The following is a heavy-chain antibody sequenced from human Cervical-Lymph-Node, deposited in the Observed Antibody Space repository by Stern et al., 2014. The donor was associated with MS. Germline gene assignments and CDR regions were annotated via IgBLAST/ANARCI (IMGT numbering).Heavy chain of an antibody. Sequence: QVQLVQSGAEVERPGASVKVSCKASGYTFTAYFLHWVRQAPGQWLEWMGWISPKTGSATYAQKFQDRVTMTRDTSINTGYMEVSSLRSDDTAVYYCARDRGSYSDYWGQGTLVAVSS. J-gene: IGHJ4*02. CDR1: GYTFTAYF. CDR2: ISPKTGSA. CDR3: ARDRGSYSDY. D-gene: IGHD1-26*01. V-gene: IGHV1-2*02.